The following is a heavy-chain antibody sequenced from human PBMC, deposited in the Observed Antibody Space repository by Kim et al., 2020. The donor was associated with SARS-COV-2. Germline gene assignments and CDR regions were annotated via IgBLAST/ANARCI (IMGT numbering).Heavy chain of an antibody. J-gene: IGHJ5*02. V-gene: IGHV4-61*01. Sequence: SETLSLTCTVSGGSVSSGSYYWSWIRQPPGKGLEWIGYIYYSGSTNYNPSLKSRVTISVDTSKNQFSLKLSSVTAADTAVYYCAREYDYVWGSYRSGWFDPWGQGTLVTVSS. D-gene: IGHD3-16*02. CDR2: IYYSGST. CDR3: AREYDYVWGSYRSGWFDP. CDR1: GGSVSSGSYY.